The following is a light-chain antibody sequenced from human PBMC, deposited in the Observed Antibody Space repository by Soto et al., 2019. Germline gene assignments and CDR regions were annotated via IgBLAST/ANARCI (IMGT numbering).Light chain of an antibody. CDR2: DAA. CDR1: PAIASF. CDR3: QQLNGSPWT. J-gene: IGKJ1*01. Sequence: IQLTQSPSSLSASVGDRVTITCRASPAIASFLAWYQQKPGTAPKLLIYDAATLQSGVPSRFSGSRSGTEYTLTIGSLQPEDFAAYYCQQLNGSPWTFGQATKVDIK. V-gene: IGKV1-9*01.